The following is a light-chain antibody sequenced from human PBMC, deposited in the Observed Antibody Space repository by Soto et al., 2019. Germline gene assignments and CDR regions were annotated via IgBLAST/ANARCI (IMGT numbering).Light chain of an antibody. V-gene: IGKV1-39*01. J-gene: IGKJ1*01. CDR3: QQSYSTPRA. CDR1: QTISSW. Sequence: DIQMTQYTSTLCASLGDRVTLTCRASQTISSWLAWYQQKPGKAPKLLIYAASSLQSGVPSRFSGSGSGTDFTLTISSLQPEDFVTYYCQQSYSTPRAFGQGTKVDIK. CDR2: AAS.